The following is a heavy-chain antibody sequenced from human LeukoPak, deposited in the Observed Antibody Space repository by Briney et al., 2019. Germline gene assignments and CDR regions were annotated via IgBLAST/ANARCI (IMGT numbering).Heavy chain of an antibody. J-gene: IGHJ6*03. CDR2: ISYDGSNK. CDR3: ARVRDSYGYYYYMDV. D-gene: IGHD5-18*01. V-gene: IGHV3-30*03. CDR1: GFTFSSYA. Sequence: GGSLRLSCAASGFTFSSYAMSWVRQAPGKGLEWVAVISYDGSNKYYADSVKGRFTISRDNAKNSLYLQMNSLRAEDTALYYCARVRDSYGYYYYMDVWGKGTTVTVSS.